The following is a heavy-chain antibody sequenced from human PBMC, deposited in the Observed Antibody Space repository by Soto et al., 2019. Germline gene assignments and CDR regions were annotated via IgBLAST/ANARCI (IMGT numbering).Heavy chain of an antibody. Sequence: SETLSLTCTVSGGSINSYFWSWIRQSPGKGLEWIGHIYYSGSTSYSPSLKSRVSVSVDTSKNQFSLEVHSVTAADTAVYYCARAGTNMVQFDYWGQGTLVTVSS. J-gene: IGHJ4*02. CDR1: GGSINSYF. CDR3: ARAGTNMVQFDY. V-gene: IGHV4-59*01. CDR2: IYYSGST. D-gene: IGHD3-10*01.